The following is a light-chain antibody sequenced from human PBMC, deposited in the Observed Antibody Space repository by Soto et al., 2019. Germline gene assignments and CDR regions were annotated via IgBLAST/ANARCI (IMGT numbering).Light chain of an antibody. CDR3: CSYAGRFTPVI. CDR1: SSDVGAYNY. CDR2: DVN. Sequence: QSALTQPRSVSGSPGQSVTISCTGTSSDVGAYNYVSWYQQHPDKAPKFMIYDVNKRPSGVPDRFSGSKSGNTASLTISGLQAEDEADYYCCSYAGRFTPVIFGGGPSSPS. J-gene: IGLJ2*01. V-gene: IGLV2-11*01.